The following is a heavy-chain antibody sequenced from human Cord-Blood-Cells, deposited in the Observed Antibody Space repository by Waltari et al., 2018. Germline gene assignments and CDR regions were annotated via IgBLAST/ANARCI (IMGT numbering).Heavy chain of an antibody. V-gene: IGHV4-34*01. D-gene: IGHD3-10*01. Sequence: QVQLQQWCAGLLKPSETLSLTCAVYGGSFSGYYWSWIRQPPGKGLEWIGEINHSGSTNYNPSLKSRVTISVDTSKNQFSLKLSSVTAADTAVYYCARGRHSRGHFDYWGQGTLVTVSS. CDR1: GGSFSGYY. CDR3: ARGRHSRGHFDY. J-gene: IGHJ4*02. CDR2: INHSGST.